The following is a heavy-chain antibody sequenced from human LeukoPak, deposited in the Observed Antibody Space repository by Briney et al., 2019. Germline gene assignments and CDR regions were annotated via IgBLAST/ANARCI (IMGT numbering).Heavy chain of an antibody. Sequence: GGSLRLSCAASGFTFSSYWMNWFRQPPGKGLEWVANIKQDGSEKYYVDSVKGRFTISRDNAKKSLYLQMNSLRAEDTGVYYCARDPSRGYTYGYGDYWGQGVLVTVSS. CDR1: GFTFSSYW. CDR2: IKQDGSEK. CDR3: ARDPSRGYTYGYGDY. J-gene: IGHJ4*02. D-gene: IGHD5-18*01. V-gene: IGHV3-7*01.